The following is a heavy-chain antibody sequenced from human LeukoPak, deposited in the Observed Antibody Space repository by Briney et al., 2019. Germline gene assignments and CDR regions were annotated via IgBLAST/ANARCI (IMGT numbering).Heavy chain of an antibody. CDR2: VNSDGSGT. V-gene: IGHV3-74*01. D-gene: IGHD3-16*01. J-gene: IGHJ4*02. CDR1: GFTFSSYW. Sequence: GGSLRLSCAASGFTFSSYWMHWVRQAPGKGLVWVSHVNSDGSGTDYADSVKGRFTISRDNAENTQYLQMNSLRVEDTAVYYCVCLGLGGLSLDWGQGTLVTVSS. CDR3: VCLGLGGLSLD.